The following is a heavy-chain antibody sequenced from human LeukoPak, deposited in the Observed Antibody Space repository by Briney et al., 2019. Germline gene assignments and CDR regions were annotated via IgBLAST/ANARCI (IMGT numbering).Heavy chain of an antibody. D-gene: IGHD1-26*01. CDR1: GGSISSYY. CDR2: IYYSGIT. V-gene: IGHV4-59*01. J-gene: IGHJ4*02. Sequence: PSETLSLTCTVSGGSISSYYWSWIRQPPRKELEYIGYIYYSGITNYNPSLKSRVIISVDTSKNQLSLKLSSLRSEDTAVYYCARGNSGSYTDPLDYWGQGTLVTVSS. CDR3: ARGNSGSYTDPLDY.